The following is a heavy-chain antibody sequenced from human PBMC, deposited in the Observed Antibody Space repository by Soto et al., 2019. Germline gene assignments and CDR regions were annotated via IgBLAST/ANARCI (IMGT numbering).Heavy chain of an antibody. CDR1: GYSFTSYW. J-gene: IGHJ5*02. V-gene: IGHV5-51*01. CDR2: IYPGDSDT. Sequence: GESLKISCKGSGYSFTSYWIGWVRQMPGKGLEWMGIIYPGDSDTRYSPSFQGQVTISADKSISTAYLQWSSLKASDTAMYYCARSPVATPYTPKNWFDPWGQGTLVTVSS. D-gene: IGHD2-15*01. CDR3: ARSPVATPYTPKNWFDP.